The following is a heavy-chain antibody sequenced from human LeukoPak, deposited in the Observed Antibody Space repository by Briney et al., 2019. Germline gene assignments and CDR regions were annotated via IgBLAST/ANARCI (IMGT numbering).Heavy chain of an antibody. Sequence: PSETLSLTCSVSGGSISGSSYYWGWIRQPPGKGLEWIGSIYYSGNTYYNPSLKSRVTISVDTSKNQFSLKLNSVTAADTAVYYCARAMLADAFDIWGQGTMVTVSS. D-gene: IGHD3-10*02. V-gene: IGHV4-39*07. CDR3: ARAMLADAFDI. CDR2: IYYSGNT. CDR1: GGSISGSSYY. J-gene: IGHJ3*02.